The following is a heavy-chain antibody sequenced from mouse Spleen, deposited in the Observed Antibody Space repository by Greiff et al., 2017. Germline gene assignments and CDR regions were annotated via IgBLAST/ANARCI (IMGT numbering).Heavy chain of an antibody. J-gene: IGHJ3*01. CDR3: ARRDYYDSFAY. V-gene: IGHV1-15*01. D-gene: IGHD2-4*01. CDR2: IDPETGGT. Sequence: VQLQQSRAELVRPGASVTLSCKASGYTFTDYEMHWVKQTPVHGLEWIGAIDPETGGTAYNQKFKGKAILTADKSSSTAYMELRSLTSEDSAVYFCARRDYYDSFAYWGQGTLVTVSA. CDR1: GYTFTDYE.